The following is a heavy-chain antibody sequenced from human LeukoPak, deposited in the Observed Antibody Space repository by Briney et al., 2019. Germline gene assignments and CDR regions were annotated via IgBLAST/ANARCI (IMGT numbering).Heavy chain of an antibody. D-gene: IGHD5-12*01. CDR2: IRYDGSNK. CDR1: GFTFSNYG. Sequence: GGSLRLSCAASGFTFSNYGMHWVRQAPGKGLEWVAFIRYDGSNKYYADSVKSRFTISRDNSKNTLYLQMDSLRAEDTAVYYCSKDGRGYSGYDLYYLDHWGQGTLVTVSS. CDR3: SKDGRGYSGYDLYYLDH. V-gene: IGHV3-30*02. J-gene: IGHJ4*02.